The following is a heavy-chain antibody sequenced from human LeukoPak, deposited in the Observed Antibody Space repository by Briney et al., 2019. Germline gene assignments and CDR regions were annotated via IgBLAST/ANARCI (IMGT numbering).Heavy chain of an antibody. CDR1: GGSISSYY. CDR2: IYYSGST. Sequence: SETLSLTCTVSGGSISSYYWSWIRQPPGKGLEWIGYIYYSGSTNYNPSLKSRVTISVETSKNQFSLRLRSVTAADTAMYYCARGTLYRGWSYYLDFWGQGSQVTVSS. J-gene: IGHJ4*02. V-gene: IGHV4-59*12. CDR3: ARGTLYRGWSYYLDF. D-gene: IGHD6-19*01.